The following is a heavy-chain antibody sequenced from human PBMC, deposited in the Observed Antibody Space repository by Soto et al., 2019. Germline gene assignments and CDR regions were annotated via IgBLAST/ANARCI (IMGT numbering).Heavy chain of an antibody. V-gene: IGHV3-23*01. Sequence: EVQLLESGGNLAQPGGSLRLSCAASGFTFSNYGMVWVRRAPGKGLEWVTSISGRGVTTYYADSVKGRFTISRDNSKNTVYLQMNSLRAEDTAVYYCAKGTRRDGYSNWGQGTLVTVSS. CDR1: GFTFSNYG. D-gene: IGHD4-4*01. CDR2: ISGRGVTT. J-gene: IGHJ4*02. CDR3: AKGTRRDGYSN.